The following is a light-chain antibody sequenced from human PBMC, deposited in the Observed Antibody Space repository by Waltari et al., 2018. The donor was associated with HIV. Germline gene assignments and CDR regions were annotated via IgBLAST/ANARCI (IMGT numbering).Light chain of an antibody. J-gene: IGKJ1*01. Sequence: AIQVTQSPSSLSASVGDTVTITCRASQGIGNELGWYQQKPGKAPQLLIYDASTLQSGVPSRFSGSGSGTDFTLTISSLQPEDFATDYCLQDYNYPRTFGQGTKVEIK. CDR1: QGIGNE. CDR2: DAS. V-gene: IGKV1-6*01. CDR3: LQDYNYPRT.